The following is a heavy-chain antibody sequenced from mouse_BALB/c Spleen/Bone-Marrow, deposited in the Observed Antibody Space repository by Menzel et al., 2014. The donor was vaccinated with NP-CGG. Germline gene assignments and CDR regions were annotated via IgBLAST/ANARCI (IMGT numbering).Heavy chain of an antibody. CDR1: GFTFSSYG. D-gene: IGHD2-4*01. Sequence: EVQVVESGGALVKPGGSLKLFRAASGFTFSSYGMSLVRPIPDKRLEWVATLSSGGSYTFYPDSVKGRFTISRDNAKNTLNLQMTSLKSEDTAMYYCARRRDYDYFDYWGQGTTLTVSS. V-gene: IGHV5-6*01. J-gene: IGHJ2*01. CDR3: ARRRDYDYFDY. CDR2: LSSGGSYT.